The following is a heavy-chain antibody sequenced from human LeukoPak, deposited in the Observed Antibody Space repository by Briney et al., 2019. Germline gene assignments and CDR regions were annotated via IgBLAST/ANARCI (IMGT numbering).Heavy chain of an antibody. D-gene: IGHD3-3*01. CDR1: GGSFGGYY. CDR3: ARLVLYDFWSGLPS. Sequence: SETLSLTCAVYGGSFGGYYWSWIRQPPGKGLEWIGEINHSGSTNYNPSLKSRVTISVDTSKNQFSLKLSSVTAADTAVYYCARLVLYDFWSGLPSWGQGTLVTVSS. J-gene: IGHJ5*02. V-gene: IGHV4-34*01. CDR2: INHSGST.